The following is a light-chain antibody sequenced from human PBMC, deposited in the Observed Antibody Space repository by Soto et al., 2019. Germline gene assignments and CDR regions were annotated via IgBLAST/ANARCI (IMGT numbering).Light chain of an antibody. CDR1: SSNIGTNT. J-gene: IGLJ3*02. CDR2: SND. CDR3: AAWDARLPGVV. V-gene: IGLV1-44*01. Sequence: QSALTQPPSTSGTPGQRVTISCSGSSSNIGTNTVNWYQQVPGTAPKLLIYSNDQRPSGVPDRFSGSKSGTSVSLAISGLHSEVEADYFCAAWDARLPGVVFGGGTNVTVL.